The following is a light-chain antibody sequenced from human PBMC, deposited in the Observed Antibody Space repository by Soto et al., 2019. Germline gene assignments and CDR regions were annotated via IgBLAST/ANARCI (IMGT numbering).Light chain of an antibody. J-gene: IGKJ2*02. V-gene: IGKV3-20*01. Sequence: EIVLTQSPGTLSLSPGEGATLSCRASQSVRNNYLAWYQQKPGQAPRLLIYTASSRATGIPDRFSGGGSGTDFTLTISRLEPDDFAVYYCQQYGGSPRTFGQGTKLEIK. CDR2: TAS. CDR1: QSVRNNY. CDR3: QQYGGSPRT.